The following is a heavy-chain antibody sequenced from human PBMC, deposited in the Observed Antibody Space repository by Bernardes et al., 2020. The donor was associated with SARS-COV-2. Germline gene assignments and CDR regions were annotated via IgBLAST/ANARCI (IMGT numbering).Heavy chain of an antibody. CDR2: IKQDGSEK. CDR1: GFTFSSYC. CDR3: ARWGRYCSSTSCSHPLGY. V-gene: IGHV3-7*01. J-gene: IGHJ4*02. Sequence: GRSLRLSCAASGFTFSSYCMSWVRQAPGKGLEWVANIKQDGSEKYYVDSVKGRFTISRDNAKNSLYLQMNSLRAEDTAVYYCARWGRYCSSTSCSHPLGYWGQGTLVTVSS. D-gene: IGHD2-2*01.